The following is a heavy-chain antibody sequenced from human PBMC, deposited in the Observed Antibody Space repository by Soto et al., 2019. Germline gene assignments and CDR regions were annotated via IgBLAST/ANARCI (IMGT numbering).Heavy chain of an antibody. V-gene: IGHV4-39*01. CDR3: ARHKGRVELDY. Sequence: QLQLQESGPGLVKPSETLSLTCTVSGGSISSSSYYWVWIRQPPGKGLEWIGSIYYSGSTYYNPSLKSRVTISVDTSKNQFSLKLSSVTAADTAVYYCARHKGRVELDYWGQGTLVTVSS. D-gene: IGHD6-13*01. CDR2: IYYSGST. J-gene: IGHJ4*02. CDR1: GGSISSSSYY.